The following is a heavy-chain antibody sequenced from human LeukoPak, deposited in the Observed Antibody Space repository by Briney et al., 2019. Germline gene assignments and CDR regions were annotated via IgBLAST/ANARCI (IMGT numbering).Heavy chain of an antibody. J-gene: IGHJ4*02. CDR2: ISGSGGST. V-gene: IGHV3-23*01. D-gene: IGHD3-3*01. CDR1: EFTFSSYG. Sequence: GGSLRLSCSASEFTFSSYGMSWVRQAPGKGLEWVSSISGSGGSTQYADSVQGRFAISRDNSKNTLYLQMNSLRAEDTAFYYCAKAELGVDTFFDYWGQGTLVTVSS. CDR3: AKAELGVDTFFDY.